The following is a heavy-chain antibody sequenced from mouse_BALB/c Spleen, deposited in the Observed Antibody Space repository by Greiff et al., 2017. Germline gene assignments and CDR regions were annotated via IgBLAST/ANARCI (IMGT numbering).Heavy chain of an antibody. CDR2: ISSGSSTI. CDR3: ARSGTTATFDY. D-gene: IGHD1-2*01. Sequence: EVQVVESGGGLVQPGGSRKLSCAASGFTFSSFGMHWVRQAPEKGLEWVAYISSGSSTIYYADTVKGRFTISRDNPKNTLFLQMTSLRSEDTAMYYCARSGTTATFDYWGQGTTLTVSS. J-gene: IGHJ2*01. CDR1: GFTFSSFG. V-gene: IGHV5-17*02.